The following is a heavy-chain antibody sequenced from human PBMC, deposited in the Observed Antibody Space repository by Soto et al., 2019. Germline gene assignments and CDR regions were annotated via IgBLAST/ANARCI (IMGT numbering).Heavy chain of an antibody. Sequence: QVQLVQSGAEVKKPGASVKVSCKASGYTFTSYDINWVRQATGQGLEWMGWMNPNSGNTGYAQKFQRRVTTTSNTSIRTAYMELSSLRSEDTAVYYCARERTGTTSMDVWGQGTTVTVSS. J-gene: IGHJ6*02. CDR3: ARERTGTTSMDV. CDR1: GYTFTSYD. D-gene: IGHD1-1*01. V-gene: IGHV1-8*01. CDR2: MNPNSGNT.